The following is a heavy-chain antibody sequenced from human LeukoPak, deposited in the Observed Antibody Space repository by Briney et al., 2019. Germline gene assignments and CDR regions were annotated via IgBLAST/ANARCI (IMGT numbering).Heavy chain of an antibody. J-gene: IGHJ5*02. V-gene: IGHV4-59*01. CDR1: GGSISYYY. CDR3: ARDESLNWFDP. CDR2: IYYSGST. Sequence: SETLSLTCTVSGGSISYYYWSWIRQPPGKGLEWIGYIYYSGSTNYNPSLKNRVSISVDTSKNQFSLNLSSMTAADTAVYYCARDESLNWFDPWGQGTLVTVSS.